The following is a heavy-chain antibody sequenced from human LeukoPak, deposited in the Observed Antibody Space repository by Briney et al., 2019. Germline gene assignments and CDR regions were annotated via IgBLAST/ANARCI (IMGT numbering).Heavy chain of an antibody. CDR1: GFIVGNNY. CDR2: IYSGGST. D-gene: IGHD5-24*01. Sequence: GGSLLLSCVASGFIVGNNYMNWVRQAPGKGLEWVSAIYSGGSTYYADSVKGRFTISRDSSKNTLYLQIHSLRVEDTAVYYCARAIRDASVSLRFDYWGQGTLVTVSS. CDR3: ARAIRDASVSLRFDY. V-gene: IGHV3-53*05. J-gene: IGHJ4*02.